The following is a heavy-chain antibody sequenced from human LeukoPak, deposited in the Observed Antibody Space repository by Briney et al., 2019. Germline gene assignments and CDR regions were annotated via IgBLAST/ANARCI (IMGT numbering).Heavy chain of an antibody. CDR1: GGSVSSGGYS. CDR3: ARDKQSLPYQPLLDGPPRYYYGMDV. CDR2: IYHSGST. Sequence: PSQTLSLTCAVSGGSVSSGGYSWSWIRQPPGKGLEWIGYIYHSGSTYYNPSLKSRVTISVDTSKNQFSLKLSSVTAADTAVYYCARDKQSLPYQPLLDGPPRYYYGMDVWGQGTTVTVSS. V-gene: IGHV4-30-2*05. J-gene: IGHJ6*02. D-gene: IGHD2-2*01.